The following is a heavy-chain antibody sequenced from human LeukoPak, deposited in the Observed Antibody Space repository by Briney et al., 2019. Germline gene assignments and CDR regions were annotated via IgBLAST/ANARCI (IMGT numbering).Heavy chain of an antibody. CDR3: ALIAVAGTNFDY. CDR1: GYTFTGYY. CDR2: INPNSGGT. D-gene: IGHD6-19*01. Sequence: RASVKVSCKASGYTFTGYYMHWVRQAPGQGLKWMGRINPNSGGTNYAQKFQGRVTMTRDTSISTAYMELSRLRSDDTAVYYCALIAVAGTNFDYWGQGTLVTVSS. V-gene: IGHV1-2*06. J-gene: IGHJ4*02.